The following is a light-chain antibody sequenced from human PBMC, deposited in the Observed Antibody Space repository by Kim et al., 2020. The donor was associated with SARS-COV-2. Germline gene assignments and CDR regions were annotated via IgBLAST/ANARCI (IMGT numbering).Light chain of an antibody. CDR3: QHYNSYPIT. J-gene: IGKJ5*01. CDR1: QSISSW. V-gene: IGKV1-5*03. Sequence: DIQMTQSPSTLSSSVGDRVTITCRASQSISSWFVWYQQKPGKAPKLLIYKASSLESGVPSRFSGSGSGTEFTLTISSLQPDDFATYYCQHYNSYPITFGQGTRLEIK. CDR2: KAS.